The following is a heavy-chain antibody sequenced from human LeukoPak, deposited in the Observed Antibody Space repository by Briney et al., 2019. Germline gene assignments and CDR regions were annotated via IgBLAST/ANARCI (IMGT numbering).Heavy chain of an antibody. J-gene: IGHJ4*02. V-gene: IGHV4-59*01. CDR3: ARGLTTFDY. Sequence: PSETLSLTCTVSGGSISSSYWCWIRQPQGKGLEWIGYIYYSGNTNYNPSLKSRVTISIDTSKNQFSLKLNSVTAADTAVYYCARGLTTFDYWGQGTLVTVSS. CDR1: GGSISSSY. D-gene: IGHD4-11*01. CDR2: IYYSGNT.